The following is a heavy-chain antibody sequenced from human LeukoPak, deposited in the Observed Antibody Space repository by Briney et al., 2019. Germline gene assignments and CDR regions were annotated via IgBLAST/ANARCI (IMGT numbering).Heavy chain of an antibody. CDR2: INRDGINT. V-gene: IGHV3-74*01. CDR3: ARDLGQYYDTSDNWFDP. Sequence: GGSLRLSCAASGFTFSNYWMHWVRQAPGTGLVWVSRINRDGINTSYADSVKGRFTISRDNAKNTLNLQMNSLRAEDTAVYYCARDLGQYYDTSDNWFDPWGQGTLVTVSS. J-gene: IGHJ5*02. CDR1: GFTFSNYW. D-gene: IGHD3-22*01.